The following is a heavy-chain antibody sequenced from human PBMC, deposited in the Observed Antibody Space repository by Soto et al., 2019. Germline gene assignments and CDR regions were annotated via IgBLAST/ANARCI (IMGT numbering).Heavy chain of an antibody. CDR1: GYSFTSYW. V-gene: IGHV5-10-1*01. J-gene: IGHJ6*03. CDR2: IDPSDSYT. CDR3: ARDLTIFEGYMDV. D-gene: IGHD3-3*01. Sequence: PGESLKISCEGSGYSFTSYWISWVRQMPGKGLEWMGRIDPSDSYTNYSPSFQGHVTISADKSISTAYLQMNSLRAEDTAVYYCARDLTIFEGYMDVWGKGTTVTVSS.